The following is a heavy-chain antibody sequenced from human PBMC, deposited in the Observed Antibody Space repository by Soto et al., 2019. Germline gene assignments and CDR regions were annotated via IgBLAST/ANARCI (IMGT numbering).Heavy chain of an antibody. CDR3: AKDLVTLELTKVPGYYFDY. CDR2: ISGSGGST. Sequence: GGSLRLSCAASGFTFSSYAMSWVRQAPGKGLEWVSAISGSGGSTYYADSVKGRFTISRDNSKNTLYLQMNSLRAEDTAVYYCAKDLVTLELTKVPGYYFDYWGQGTLVTVSS. V-gene: IGHV3-23*01. CDR1: GFTFSSYA. J-gene: IGHJ4*02. D-gene: IGHD1-7*01.